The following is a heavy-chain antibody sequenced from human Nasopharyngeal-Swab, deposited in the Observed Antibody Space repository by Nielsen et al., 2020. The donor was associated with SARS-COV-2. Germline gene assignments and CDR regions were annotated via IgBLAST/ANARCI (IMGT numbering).Heavy chain of an antibody. CDR3: ARERGRGGIWNYYYYYMDV. Sequence: SETLSLTCTVSGGSISSSSYYWGWIRQPPGNGLEWIGSIYYSGSTYYNPSLKSRVTISVDTSKNQFSLKLSSVTAADTAVYYCARERGRGGIWNYYYYYMDVWGKGTTVTVSS. J-gene: IGHJ6*03. V-gene: IGHV4-39*07. CDR2: IYYSGST. CDR1: GGSISSSSYY. D-gene: IGHD3-10*01.